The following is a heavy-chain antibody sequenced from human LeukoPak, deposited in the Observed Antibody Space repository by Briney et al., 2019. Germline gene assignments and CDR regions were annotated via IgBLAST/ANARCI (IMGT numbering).Heavy chain of an antibody. CDR3: VKGSQVVYSPAFDY. D-gene: IGHD2-2*01. V-gene: IGHV3-64D*06. Sequence: GGSLRLSCTVSGLTFSTYAMHRVRQAPGKGLEYVSAIGTNGISTYYADAVRDRFIISRDNSKNTLYLQMTSLKTEDTAVYYCVKGSQVVYSPAFDYWGQGTLVTVSS. CDR2: IGTNGIST. J-gene: IGHJ4*02. CDR1: GLTFSTYA.